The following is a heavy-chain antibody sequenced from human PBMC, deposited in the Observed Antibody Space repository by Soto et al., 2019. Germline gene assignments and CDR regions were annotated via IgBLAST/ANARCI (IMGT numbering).Heavy chain of an antibody. CDR2: ISYDGSNK. J-gene: IGHJ3*02. V-gene: IGHV3-30*18. CDR3: AKEHYYDSSGSPGLYAFDI. Sequence: PGGSLRLSCAASGFTFSSYGMHWVRQAPGKGLEWVAVISYDGSNKYYADSVKGRFTISRDNSKNTLYLQMNSLRAEDTAVYYCAKEHYYDSSGSPGLYAFDIWGQGTMVTVSS. CDR1: GFTFSSYG. D-gene: IGHD3-22*01.